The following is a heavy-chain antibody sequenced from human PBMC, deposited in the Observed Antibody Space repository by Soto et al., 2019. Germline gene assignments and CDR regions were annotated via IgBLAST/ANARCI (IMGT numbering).Heavy chain of an antibody. CDR1: GGSISSYY. V-gene: IGHV4-59*01. CDR3: ARGVLVEGTSSPDMFDY. D-gene: IGHD6-6*01. Sequence: TSETPSLTCTVSGGSISSYYWSWIRQPPGKGLEWIGYVYYSGGTNYNPSLKGRVAILLDAPKNQFSLKLSSVIAADTAVYYCARGVLVEGTSSPDMFDYWGQGTQVTVSS. J-gene: IGHJ4*02. CDR2: VYYSGGT.